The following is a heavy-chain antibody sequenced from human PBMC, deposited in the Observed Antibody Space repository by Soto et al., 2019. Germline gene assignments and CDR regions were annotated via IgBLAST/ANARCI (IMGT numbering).Heavy chain of an antibody. D-gene: IGHD1-26*01. CDR2: IKPGGSDL. V-gene: IGHV5-51*01. J-gene: IGHJ4*02. Sequence: PXESLNISWKCAGYRLDGAWIGLVRQMPGKGLEWMGIIKPGGSDLRYSPSFRGQVTISADAAVNTAFLQWNSLKASDTAMYYCERQISYICDLWGQGTLVTVSS. CDR3: ERQISYICDL. CDR1: GYRLDGAW.